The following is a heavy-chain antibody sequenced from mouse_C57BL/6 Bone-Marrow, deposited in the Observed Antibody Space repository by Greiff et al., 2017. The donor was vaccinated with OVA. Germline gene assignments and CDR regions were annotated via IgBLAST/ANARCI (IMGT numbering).Heavy chain of an antibody. CDR2: IWSGGST. CDR1: GFSLTSYG. V-gene: IGHV2-2*01. CDR3: ARNTPHYYGSSVWYFDV. J-gene: IGHJ1*03. D-gene: IGHD1-1*01. Sequence: QVQLQQSGPGLVQPSQSLSITCTVSGFSLTSYGVHWVRQSPGKGLEWLGVIWSGGSTDYNAAFISRLSISKDNSKSQVFFKMNSLQADDTAIYYCARNTPHYYGSSVWYFDVWGTGTTVTVSS.